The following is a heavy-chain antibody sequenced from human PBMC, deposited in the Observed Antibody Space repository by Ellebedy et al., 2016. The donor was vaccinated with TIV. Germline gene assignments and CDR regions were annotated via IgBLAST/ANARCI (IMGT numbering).Heavy chain of an antibody. CDR1: GYSFTNYW. J-gene: IGHJ4*02. Sequence: GESLKISCKGSGYSFTNYWIAWVRQMPGKGLELMGIIYPGDSDTRYSPSFQGQVTISADKSISTAYLQWSSLKASDTAMYYCARHVEYYSSALGYWGQGTLVTVSS. CDR3: ARHVEYYSSALGY. D-gene: IGHD2/OR15-2a*01. CDR2: IYPGDSDT. V-gene: IGHV5-51*01.